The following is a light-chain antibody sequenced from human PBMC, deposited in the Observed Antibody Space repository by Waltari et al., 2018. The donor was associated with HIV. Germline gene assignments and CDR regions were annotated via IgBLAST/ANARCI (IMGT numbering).Light chain of an antibody. CDR3: CSYTGTNPFLL. V-gene: IGLV2-23*02. CDR1: TVIFGSFNL. Sequence: HSPLPHPPSVSGSPGHSVPSPCTGTTVIFGSFNLFSWYQQHPGIAPKVIIYEVTQRPSGVSSRFSGSKSGNTASLTISGLQAEDEANYYCCSYTGTNPFLLFGGGTKLTVL. J-gene: IGLJ2*01. CDR2: EVT.